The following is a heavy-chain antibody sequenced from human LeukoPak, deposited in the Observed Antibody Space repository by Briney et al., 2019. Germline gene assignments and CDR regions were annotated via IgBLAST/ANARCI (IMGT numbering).Heavy chain of an antibody. CDR3: ARCPGTTDAFDI. V-gene: IGHV1-2*02. D-gene: IGHD1-1*01. J-gene: IGHJ3*02. CDR2: INPNSGGT. Sequence: ASVKVSCKASGYTFTGYYMHWVRQAPGQGLEWMGWINPNSGGTNYAQKFQGRVTMTRDTSISTAYMELSRLRSDDTAVYYCARCPGTTDAFDIWGQGTMVTVSS. CDR1: GYTFTGYY.